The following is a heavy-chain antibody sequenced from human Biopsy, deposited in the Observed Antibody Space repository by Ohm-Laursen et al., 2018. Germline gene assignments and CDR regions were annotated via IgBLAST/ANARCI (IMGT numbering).Heavy chain of an antibody. J-gene: IGHJ2*01. V-gene: IGHV1-18*01. CDR1: GYTFTSYG. CDR3: ARGGLNYWYFDL. CDR2: INTYNGNT. Sequence: ASVKVSCKASGYTFTSYGISWVRQAPGQGLEWMGWINTYNGNTNYAQNLQGRVTMTTDTSTSTAYMELRSLRSDDTAVYYCARGGLNYWYFDLWGRGTLVTVSS. D-gene: IGHD1-26*01.